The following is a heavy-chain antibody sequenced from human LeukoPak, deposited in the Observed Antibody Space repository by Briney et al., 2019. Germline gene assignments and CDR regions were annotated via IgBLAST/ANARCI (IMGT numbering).Heavy chain of an antibody. D-gene: IGHD3-10*01. CDR3: AKGVRLWFAFYFDY. Sequence: GESLRLSCSGSGLTLASYAMSWVRQAPSNWLELVSAISGNGYNTYYADSVKGRFTISSESSGNTLYLQMHNLRAEDTAVYYCAKGVRLWFAFYFDYWGQGTLVTVSS. CDR2: ISGNGYNT. CDR1: GLTLASYA. V-gene: IGHV3-23*01. J-gene: IGHJ4*02.